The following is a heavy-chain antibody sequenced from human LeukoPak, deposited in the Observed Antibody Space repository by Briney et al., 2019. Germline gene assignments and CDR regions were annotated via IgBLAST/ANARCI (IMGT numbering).Heavy chain of an antibody. CDR2: IYYSGST. Sequence: SETLSLTCTVSGGSISSSSYYWGWIRQPPGKGLEWIGSIYYSGSTYYNPSLKSRVTISVDTSKNQFSLKLSSVTAADTAVYYCAGTEGGDAFDIWGQGTMVTVSS. D-gene: IGHD3-16*01. V-gene: IGHV4-39*01. J-gene: IGHJ3*02. CDR3: AGTEGGDAFDI. CDR1: GGSISSSSYY.